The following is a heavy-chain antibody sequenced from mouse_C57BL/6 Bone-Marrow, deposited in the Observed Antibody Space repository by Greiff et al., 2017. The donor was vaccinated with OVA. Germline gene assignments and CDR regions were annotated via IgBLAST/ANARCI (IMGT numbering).Heavy chain of an antibody. V-gene: IGHV1-78*01. CDR1: GYTFTDHT. D-gene: IGHD2-4*01. Sequence: QVQLKESDAELVKPGASVKISCKVSGYTFTDHTIHWMKQRPEQGLEWIGYIYPRDGSTKYNEKFKGKATLTADKSSSTAYMQLNSLTSEDSAVYFCARDGDYDDPLYYYAMDYWGQGTSVTVSS. CDR3: ARDGDYDDPLYYYAMDY. CDR2: IYPRDGST. J-gene: IGHJ4*01.